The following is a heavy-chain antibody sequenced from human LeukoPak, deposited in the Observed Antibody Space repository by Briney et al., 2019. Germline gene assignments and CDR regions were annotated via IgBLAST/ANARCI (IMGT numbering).Heavy chain of an antibody. Sequence: ASVKVSCNASGYTFTSYYMHWVRQAPGQGLEWMGIINPSGGSTSYAQKFQGRVTMTRDMSTSTVYMELSRLRFDDTVVYYCARGPRITIFGVVMANDAFDIWGQGTMVTFSS. CDR1: GYTFTSYY. CDR3: ARGPRITIFGVVMANDAFDI. V-gene: IGHV1-46*01. J-gene: IGHJ3*02. CDR2: INPSGGST. D-gene: IGHD3-3*01.